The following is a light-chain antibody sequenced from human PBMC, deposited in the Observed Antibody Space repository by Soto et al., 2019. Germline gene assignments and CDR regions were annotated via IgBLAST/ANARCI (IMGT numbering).Light chain of an antibody. J-gene: IGKJ2*01. CDR1: QSVLNSSNNKNY. V-gene: IGKV4-1*01. Sequence: SCWSSQSVLNSSNNKNYLAWYQQKPGQTPNLLIYWASTRESGVPDRFSGSGSGTDFTLTISSLQAEDVAVYYCQQYFTTPYTFGQGTKLEIK. CDR3: QQYFTTPYT. CDR2: WAS.